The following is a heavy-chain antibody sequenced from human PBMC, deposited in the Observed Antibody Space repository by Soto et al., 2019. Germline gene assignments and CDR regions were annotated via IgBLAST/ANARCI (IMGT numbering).Heavy chain of an antibody. D-gene: IGHD1-26*01. Sequence: QVQLQESGPGLVKPSETLSLTCTVSGGSISSYYWSWIRQPPGKGLEWIGYIYYSGSTNYNPSLKSRVTISVDTSKNQFSLKLSSVTAADTAVYYCACSGRGWFDPWGQEPWSPSPQ. CDR3: ACSGRGWFDP. V-gene: IGHV4-59*01. CDR1: GGSISSYY. J-gene: IGHJ5*02. CDR2: IYYSGST.